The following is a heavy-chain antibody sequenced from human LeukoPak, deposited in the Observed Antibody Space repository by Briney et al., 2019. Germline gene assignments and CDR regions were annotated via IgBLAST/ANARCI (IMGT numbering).Heavy chain of an antibody. CDR2: IRYDGSNK. D-gene: IGHD6-6*01. CDR3: AKDLPAAITPSIAARPFDY. J-gene: IGHJ4*02. CDR1: GFTFSSYG. Sequence: VGSLRLSCAASGFTFSSYGMHWVRQAPGKGLEWVAFIRYDGSNKYYADSVKGRFTISRDNSKNTLYLQMNRLRAEDTAVYYCAKDLPAAITPSIAARPFDYWGQSTLVTVSS. V-gene: IGHV3-30*02.